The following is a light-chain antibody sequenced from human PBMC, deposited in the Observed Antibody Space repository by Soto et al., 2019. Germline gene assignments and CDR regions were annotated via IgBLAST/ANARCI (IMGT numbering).Light chain of an antibody. CDR3: SSYAGSNKSV. V-gene: IGLV2-8*01. CDR1: SSDVGGYNY. Sequence: ALTQPPSASGSPGQSVTISCTGISSDVGGYNYVSWYQQHPGKAPKLMIYEVSKRPSGVPDRFSGSKSGNTASLTVSGLQPEDEADYYCSSYAGSNKSVFGTGTKVTVL. CDR2: EVS. J-gene: IGLJ1*01.